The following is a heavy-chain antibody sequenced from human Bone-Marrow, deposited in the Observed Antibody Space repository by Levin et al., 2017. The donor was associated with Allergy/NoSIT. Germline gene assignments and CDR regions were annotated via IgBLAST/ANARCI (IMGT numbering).Heavy chain of an antibody. CDR3: AKDLRSIADEFDY. V-gene: IGHV3-23*01. Sequence: GESLKISCAASGFTFSSYAMSWVRQAPGKGLEWVSAISGSGGSTYYADSVKGRFTISRDNSKNTLYLQMNSLRAEDTAVYYCAKDLRSIADEFDYWGQGTLVTVSS. J-gene: IGHJ4*02. CDR1: GFTFSSYA. CDR2: ISGSGGST. D-gene: IGHD6-6*01.